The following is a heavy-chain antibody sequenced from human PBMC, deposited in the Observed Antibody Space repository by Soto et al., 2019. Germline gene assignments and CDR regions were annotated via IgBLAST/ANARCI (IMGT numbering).Heavy chain of an antibody. V-gene: IGHV4-30-2*02. D-gene: IGHD2-15*01. CDR1: GDSIGRGVYF. Sequence: SETLSLTCTVSGDSIGRGVYFWSWIRQPPGKGLEWIGYIYHSGSTSYNPSLQSRVSISVDTSKNQFSLKLSSVTAADTAVYYCAKVRAGGRDGYNYFDYWGQGTLVTVSS. CDR3: AKVRAGGRDGYNYFDY. CDR2: IYHSGST. J-gene: IGHJ4*02.